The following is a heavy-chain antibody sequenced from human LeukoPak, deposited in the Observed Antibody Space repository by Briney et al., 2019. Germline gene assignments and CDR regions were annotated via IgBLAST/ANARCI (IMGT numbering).Heavy chain of an antibody. V-gene: IGHV3-23*01. D-gene: IGHD6-19*01. J-gene: IGHJ4*02. CDR1: GFTFSSYA. CDR2: ISGSGGST. Sequence: GGSLRLSCAASGFTFSSYAMSWVRQAPGKGLEWVSAISGSGGSTYYADSVKGRFTISRDNAKNLVFLQMNSLRAEDTALYYCATDSSGWYWGQGTLVTVSS. CDR3: ATDSSGWY.